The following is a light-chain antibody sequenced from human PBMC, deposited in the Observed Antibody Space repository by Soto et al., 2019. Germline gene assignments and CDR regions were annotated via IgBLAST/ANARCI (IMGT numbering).Light chain of an antibody. CDR2: DAS. Sequence: DIQMPQSPSTLSASVGDRVTITCRASQSISSWLAWYQQKPGKAPKLLIYDASSLESGVPSRFSGSGSGTEFTLTISSLQPDDFATYYCLQDYNYPRTFGQGTKVDI. CDR3: LQDYNYPRT. J-gene: IGKJ1*01. V-gene: IGKV1-5*01. CDR1: QSISSW.